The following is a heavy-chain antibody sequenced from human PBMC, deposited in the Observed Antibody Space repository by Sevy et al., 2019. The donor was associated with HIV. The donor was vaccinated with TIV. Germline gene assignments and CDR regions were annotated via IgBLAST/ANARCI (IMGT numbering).Heavy chain of an antibody. D-gene: IGHD5-18*01. CDR1: GFSFSIYW. Sequence: GESLKISCAASGFSFSIYWMSWVRQAPGKGLEWVATMKQDGSEDDYVDSVKGRFTISRDNAKNSLFLQMNSLSPEDTAVYYCVREGLGGYSYSLDYWGHGTLVTVSS. V-gene: IGHV3-7*01. J-gene: IGHJ4*01. CDR3: VREGLGGYSYSLDY. CDR2: MKQDGSED.